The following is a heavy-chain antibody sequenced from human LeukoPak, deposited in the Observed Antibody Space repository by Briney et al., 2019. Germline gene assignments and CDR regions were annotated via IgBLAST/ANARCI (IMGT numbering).Heavy chain of an antibody. Sequence: PSETLSLTCTVSGVSISSHYWNWIRQTPGKGLEWIGYIHYRGTTNYNPSLKSRVTISADTSKHHFSLTLNSVTAADTAVYYCSRGGQGLSDNWGRGILVTVSS. CDR1: GVSISSHY. J-gene: IGHJ4*02. V-gene: IGHV4-59*11. D-gene: IGHD3-10*01. CDR3: SRGGQGLSDN. CDR2: IHYRGTT.